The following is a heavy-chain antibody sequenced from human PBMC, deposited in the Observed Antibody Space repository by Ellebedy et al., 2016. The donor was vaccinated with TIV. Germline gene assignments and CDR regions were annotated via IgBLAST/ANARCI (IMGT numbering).Heavy chain of an antibody. CDR1: GGSISSYY. D-gene: IGHD5-18*01. CDR2: IYYSGST. CDR3: REVDTAIGDFDY. V-gene: IGHV4-59*04. Sequence: SETLSLXXTVSGGSISSYYWSWIRQPPGKGLEWIGYIYYSGSTYYNPSLKSRVTISVDTSKNQFSLKLSSVTAADTAVYFCREVDTAIGDFDYWGQGTLVTVSS. J-gene: IGHJ4*02.